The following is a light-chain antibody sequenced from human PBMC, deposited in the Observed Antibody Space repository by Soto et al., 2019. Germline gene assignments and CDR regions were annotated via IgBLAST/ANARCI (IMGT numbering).Light chain of an antibody. CDR3: QQYGSSRSVT. Sequence: EIVLTQSPGTLSVSPGERATLSCRASQSVSSSYLAWYQQKPGQAPRLLIYGASSRATGIPDRFSGSGSGTDLTLTISRLETEDFAVYYCQQYGSSRSVTFGQGTKVDIK. J-gene: IGKJ1*01. CDR1: QSVSSSY. CDR2: GAS. V-gene: IGKV3-20*01.